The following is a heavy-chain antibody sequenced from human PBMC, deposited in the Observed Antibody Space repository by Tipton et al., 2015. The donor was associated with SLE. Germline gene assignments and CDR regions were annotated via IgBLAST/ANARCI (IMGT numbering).Heavy chain of an antibody. CDR2: IYYSGST. J-gene: IGHJ4*02. D-gene: IGHD6-19*01. V-gene: IGHV4-59*01. Sequence: LRLSCTVSGGSISSYYWSWIRQPPGKGLEWIGYIYYSGSTNYNPSLKSRVTISVDTSKNQFSLKLSSVTAADTAVYYCARDSSGSFDYWGQGTLVTVSS. CDR1: GGSISSYY. CDR3: ARDSSGSFDY.